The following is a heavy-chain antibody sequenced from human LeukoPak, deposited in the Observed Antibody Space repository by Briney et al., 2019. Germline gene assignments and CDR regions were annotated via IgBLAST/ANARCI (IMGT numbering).Heavy chain of an antibody. J-gene: IGHJ6*03. CDR1: GDSISSYC. CDR2: ICYSGNT. V-gene: IGHV4-59*01. D-gene: IGHD3-10*01. CDR3: ARDSLGEDYAKGWFYYYMDV. Sequence: PSETLSLTCSVSGDSISSYCWSWIRQIPGKGLDWIGSICYSGNTNYSPSLRRRVIISGDTSKNQVSLRLTSVTTADTAVYYCARDSLGEDYAKGWFYYYMDVWGKGTTVSVSS.